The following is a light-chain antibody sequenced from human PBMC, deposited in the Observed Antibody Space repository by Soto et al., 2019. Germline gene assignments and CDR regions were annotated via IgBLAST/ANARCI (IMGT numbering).Light chain of an antibody. CDR3: QTWGTGILV. V-gene: IGLV4-69*01. CDR2: LNSDGSH. Sequence: QLVLTQSPSASASLGASVKLTCALNSGHSSYAIAWHQQQPEKGPRALMKLNSDGSHTRGDGIPDRFSGSSSGAERYLTISSLQSEDEADYYCQTWGTGILVFGGGTKVTVL. J-gene: IGLJ3*02. CDR1: SGHSSYA.